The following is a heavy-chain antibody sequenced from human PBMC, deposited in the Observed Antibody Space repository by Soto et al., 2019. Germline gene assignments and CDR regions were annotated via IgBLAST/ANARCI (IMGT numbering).Heavy chain of an antibody. CDR3: AREADYVNWFDP. Sequence: GGSLRLSCAASGFTFSSYSMNWVRQAPGKGLEWVSYISSSSSTIYYADSVKGRFTISRDNAKNSLYPQMNSLRAEDTAVYYYAREADYVNWFDPWGQGTLVTVSS. V-gene: IGHV3-48*01. J-gene: IGHJ5*02. D-gene: IGHD4-17*01. CDR2: ISSSSSTI. CDR1: GFTFSSYS.